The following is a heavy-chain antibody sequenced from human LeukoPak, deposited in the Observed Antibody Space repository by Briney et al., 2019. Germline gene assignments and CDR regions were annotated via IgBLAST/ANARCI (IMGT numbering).Heavy chain of an antibody. Sequence: ASVKVSCKASGYTFTGFHMHWVRQAPGQGLEWMGWININSGVTDYTQKFQGRVTMTRDTSISTAYMELSRLRSDDTAVYYCARESYDILTGTKFYFDYWGQGTLVTVSS. J-gene: IGHJ4*02. CDR2: ININSGVT. V-gene: IGHV1-2*02. CDR1: GYTFTGFH. D-gene: IGHD3-9*01. CDR3: ARESYDILTGTKFYFDY.